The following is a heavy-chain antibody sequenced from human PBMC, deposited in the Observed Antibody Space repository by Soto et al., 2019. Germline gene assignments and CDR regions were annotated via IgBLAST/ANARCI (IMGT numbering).Heavy chain of an antibody. V-gene: IGHV3-23*01. CDR1: GFTFSSYA. D-gene: IGHD3-9*01. J-gene: IGHJ4*02. CDR2: ISGSGGST. Sequence: GGSLRLSCAASGFTFSSYAMSWVRQAPGKGLEWVSAISGSGGSTYYADSVKGRFTISRDNSKNTLYLQMNSLRAKDTAVYYCAASGRNYDILTGYYSITKFDYWGQGTLVTV. CDR3: AASGRNYDILTGYYSITKFDY.